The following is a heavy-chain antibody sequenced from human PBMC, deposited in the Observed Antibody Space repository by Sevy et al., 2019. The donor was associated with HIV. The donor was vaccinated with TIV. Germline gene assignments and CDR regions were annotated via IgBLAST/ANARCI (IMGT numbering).Heavy chain of an antibody. CDR3: AKDPAIPGYSSGLPIDY. D-gene: IGHD6-19*01. J-gene: IGHJ4*02. V-gene: IGHV3-23*01. CDR1: GFTFSSYA. Sequence: GGSLRLSCAASGFTFSSYAMSWVRQAPGKGLEWVSAISGSGGSTYYADSVKGRFTISRDNSKNTLYLQMNSLRAEDPAVDYRAKDPAIPGYSSGLPIDYWGQGTLVTVSS. CDR2: ISGSGGST.